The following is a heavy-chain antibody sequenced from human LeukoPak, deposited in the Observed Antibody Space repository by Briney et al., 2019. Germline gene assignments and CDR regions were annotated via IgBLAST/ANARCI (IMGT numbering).Heavy chain of an antibody. V-gene: IGHV3-11*01. CDR3: ARDRGRYYMDV. Sequence: GGSLRLSCAASGFTFSDYYMSWIRQAPGKGLEWVSYISGTDNTIYYADSVKGRFTMSRDNAKKSLYLQMNSLRGEDTAVYYCARDRGRYYMDVWGKGTTVTISS. CDR2: ISGTDNTI. D-gene: IGHD6-25*01. J-gene: IGHJ6*03. CDR1: GFTFSDYY.